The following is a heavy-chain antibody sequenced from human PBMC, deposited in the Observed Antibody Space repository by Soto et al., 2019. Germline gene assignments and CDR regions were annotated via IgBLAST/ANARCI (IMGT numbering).Heavy chain of an antibody. CDR2: INPNSGGT. CDR1: GYTFTGYY. CDR3: ARGTNLYYYDSSGHPTDY. J-gene: IGHJ4*02. V-gene: IGHV1-2*04. Sequence: QVQLVQSGAEVKKPGASVKVSCKASGYTFTGYYMHWVRQAPGQGLEWMGWINPNSGGTNYAQKFQGWVTMTRDTSISTAYMELSRLRSDDTAVYYCARGTNLYYYDSSGHPTDYWGQGTLVTVSS. D-gene: IGHD3-22*01.